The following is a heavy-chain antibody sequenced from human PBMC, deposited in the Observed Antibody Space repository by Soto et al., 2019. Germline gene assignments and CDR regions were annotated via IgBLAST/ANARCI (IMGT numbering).Heavy chain of an antibody. CDR3: ARCMVTYCTSTAIDS. J-gene: IGHJ4*02. Sequence: EVHLLESGGGLVQPGGSLRLSCAASGFTFTNHAMSWVRQAPGKGLEWVSAIRSSGTGTAHADSVKGRFTISRDNSKNPLHLQMKSLRAEDTAVDYGARCMVTYCTSTAIDSWGQGTLVTVSS. V-gene: IGHV3-23*01. CDR2: IRSSGTGT. D-gene: IGHD5-18*01. CDR1: GFTFTNHA.